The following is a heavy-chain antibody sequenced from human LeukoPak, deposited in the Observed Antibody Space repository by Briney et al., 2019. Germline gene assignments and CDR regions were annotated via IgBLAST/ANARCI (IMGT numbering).Heavy chain of an antibody. CDR3: ARGGRNGDFNFDY. J-gene: IGHJ4*02. D-gene: IGHD4-17*01. CDR1: GGSISSYY. CDR2: IYYSGST. V-gene: IGHV4-59*01. Sequence: PSETLSLTCTVSGGSISSYYWSWIRQPPGKGLEWIGYIYYSGSTNYNPSLKSRVTISVDTSKSQFSLKLSSVTAADTAVYYCARGGRNGDFNFDYWGQGTLVTVSS.